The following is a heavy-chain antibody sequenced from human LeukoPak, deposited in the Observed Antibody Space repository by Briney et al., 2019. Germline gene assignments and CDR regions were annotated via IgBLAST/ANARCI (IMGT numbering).Heavy chain of an antibody. CDR2: ITWNRDNI. CDR1: GFTFDDYA. Sequence: PGRSLRLSCVVSGFTFDDYAMHWVRQAPGKGLEWVSGITWNRDNIGYGESVKGRFTISRDNVKNTLYLHMTSLRPGDTALYYCAKDLSSAITSALVLDVWGQGTTVIVSS. J-gene: IGHJ6*02. V-gene: IGHV3-9*01. CDR3: AKDLSSAITSALVLDV. D-gene: IGHD3-22*01.